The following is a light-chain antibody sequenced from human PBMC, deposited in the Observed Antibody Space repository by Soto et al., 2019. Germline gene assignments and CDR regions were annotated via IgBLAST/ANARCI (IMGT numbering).Light chain of an antibody. J-gene: IGKJ4*01. CDR3: QQRSHWPPFT. CDR1: QTVGTS. CDR2: DAS. Sequence: EIVLTQSPATLSLSPGERATLSCRASQTVGTSLSWYQHRPGQAPRLLFYDASNRATGIPARFSGSGSGTDFTLPISSLEPEDFTVYYCQQRSHWPPFTFGGGTKVEIK. V-gene: IGKV3-11*01.